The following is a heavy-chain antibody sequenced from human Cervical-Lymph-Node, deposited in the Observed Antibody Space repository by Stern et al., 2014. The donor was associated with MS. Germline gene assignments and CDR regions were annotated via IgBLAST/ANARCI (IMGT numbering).Heavy chain of an antibody. CDR1: GATFSNYG. J-gene: IGHJ4*02. D-gene: IGHD3-10*01. CDR2: IIPVYATG. Sequence: QLVQSAAEVKRPGSSVKVSCKIFGATFSNYGFNWVRQAPGPGLEWMGGIIPVYATGSYAQTFQERVTITADASTKTVFMELTSLRSDDTAVYYCARMARRGVFDFWGQGTLVTVPP. CDR3: ARMARRGVFDF. V-gene: IGHV1-69*01.